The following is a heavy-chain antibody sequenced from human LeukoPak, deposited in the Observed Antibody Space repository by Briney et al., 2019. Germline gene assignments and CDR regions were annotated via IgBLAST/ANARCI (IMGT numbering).Heavy chain of an antibody. CDR3: ARDSKVDCSGGSCYSSYYFDY. CDR1: GYTFTSYY. Sequence: ASVKVSCKASGYTFTSYYMHWVRQAPGQGLEWMGIINPSGGSTSYAQKFQGRVTMTWDTSTSTVYMELSSLRSEDTAVYYCARDSKVDCSGGSCYSSYYFDYWGQGTLVTVSS. D-gene: IGHD2-15*01. CDR2: INPSGGST. J-gene: IGHJ4*02. V-gene: IGHV1-46*01.